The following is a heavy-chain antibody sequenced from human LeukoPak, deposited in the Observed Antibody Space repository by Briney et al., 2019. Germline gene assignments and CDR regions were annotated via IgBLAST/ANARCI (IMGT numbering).Heavy chain of an antibody. Sequence: ASVKVSCKVSGYTLTELSMHWVRQAPGKGLEWMGGFDPEDGETIYAQKFQGRVTMTEDTSTDTAYMELSSLRSEDTAVYYCATGHNRVPAAILQPDYWGQGTLVTVSS. J-gene: IGHJ4*02. CDR3: ATGHNRVPAAILQPDY. CDR1: GYTLTELS. V-gene: IGHV1-24*01. D-gene: IGHD2-2*02. CDR2: FDPEDGET.